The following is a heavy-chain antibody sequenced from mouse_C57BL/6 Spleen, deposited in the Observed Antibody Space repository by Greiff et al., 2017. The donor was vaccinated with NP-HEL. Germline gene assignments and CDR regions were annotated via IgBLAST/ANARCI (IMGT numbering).Heavy chain of an antibody. Sequence: VQLQQSGPELVKPGASVKIPCKASGYTFTDYNMDWVKQSHGKSLEWIGDINPNNGGTIYNQKFKGKATLTVDKSSSTAYMEIRSLTYEDTAFYYGERGHYCSSSHWYFDVWGTGTTVTV. CDR3: ERGHYCSSSHWYFDV. D-gene: IGHD1-1*01. CDR1: GYTFTDYN. J-gene: IGHJ1*03. V-gene: IGHV1-18*01. CDR2: INPNNGGT.